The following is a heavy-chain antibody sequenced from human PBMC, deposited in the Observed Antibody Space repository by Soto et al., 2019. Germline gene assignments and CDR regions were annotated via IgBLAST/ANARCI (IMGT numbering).Heavy chain of an antibody. J-gene: IGHJ4*02. CDR3: AREAIFGVVTLFDY. CDR1: LGSISSGGYY. CDR2: IYYSGST. Sequence: SETLSLTCTVSLGSISSGGYYWRWIRQHPGKGLEWIGYIYYSGSTYYNPSLKSRVTISVDTSKNQFSLKLSSVTAADTAVYYCAREAIFGVVTLFDYWGQGNLVHVSS. D-gene: IGHD3-3*01. V-gene: IGHV4-31*03.